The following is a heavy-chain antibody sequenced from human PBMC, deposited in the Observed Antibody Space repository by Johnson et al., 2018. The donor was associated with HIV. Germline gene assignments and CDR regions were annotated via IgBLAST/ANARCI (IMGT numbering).Heavy chain of an antibody. CDR2: IFSGGST. D-gene: IGHD3-10*01. V-gene: IGHV3-43*02. CDR1: GFTFSNYG. CDR3: AKDILPYYYGSGSYYGDAFDI. Sequence: VQLVESGGGVVQPGRSLRLSCAASGFTFSNYGMHWVRQAPGKGLEWVSVIFSGGSTYYADSMKGRFTISRDNSKNSLYLQMNSLRDEDTALYSCAKDILPYYYGSGSYYGDAFDIWGQGTMVTVSS. J-gene: IGHJ3*02.